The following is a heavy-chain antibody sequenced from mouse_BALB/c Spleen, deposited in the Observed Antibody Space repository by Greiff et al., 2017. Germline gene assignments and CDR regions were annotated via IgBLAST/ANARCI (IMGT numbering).Heavy chain of an antibody. V-gene: IGHV5-6-4*01. CDR3: TRYGYDGNYFDY. Sequence: EVQVVESGGGLVKPGGSLKLSCAASGFTFSSYTMSWVRQTPEKRLEWVATISSGGSYTYYPDSVNGRFTISRDNAKNTLYLQMSSLKSEDTAMYYCTRYGYDGNYFDYWGQGTTLTVSS. D-gene: IGHD2-2*01. J-gene: IGHJ2*01. CDR2: ISSGGSYT. CDR1: GFTFSSYT.